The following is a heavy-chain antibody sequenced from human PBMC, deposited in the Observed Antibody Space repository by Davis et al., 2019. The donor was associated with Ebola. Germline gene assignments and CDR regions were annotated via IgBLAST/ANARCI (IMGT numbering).Heavy chain of an antibody. V-gene: IGHV3-48*01. Sequence: GESLKISCAASGFTFSSYSMNWVRQAPGKGLEWVSYISSSSSTIYYADSVKGRFTISRDNAKNSLYLQMNSLRAEDTAVYYCARVDTVTTFYYYYGMDVWGKGTTVTVSS. CDR2: ISSSSSTI. CDR3: ARVDTVTTFYYYYGMDV. CDR1: GFTFSSYS. J-gene: IGHJ6*04. D-gene: IGHD4-17*01.